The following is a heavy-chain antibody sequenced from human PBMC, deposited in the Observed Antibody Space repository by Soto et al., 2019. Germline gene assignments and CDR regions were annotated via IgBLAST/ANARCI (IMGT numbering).Heavy chain of an antibody. CDR2: ISAYNGNT. V-gene: IGHV1-18*04. D-gene: IGHD5-18*01. CDR3: ARDPTGYSYGL. Sequence: PSVKVSCKASGYTFTSYGIRWVRQAPGQGLEWMGWISAYNGNTNYAQKLQGRVTMTTDTSTSTAYMELRSLRSDDTAVYYCARDPTGYSYGLWGQGTLVTVSS. J-gene: IGHJ4*02. CDR1: GYTFTSYG.